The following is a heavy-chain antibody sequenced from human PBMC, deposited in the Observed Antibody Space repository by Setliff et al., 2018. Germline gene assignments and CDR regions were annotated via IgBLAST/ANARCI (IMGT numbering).Heavy chain of an antibody. CDR2: NSV. Sequence: GASVKVSCKTSGYSFTNYGINWVRQAPGQGLEWMGWNSVYARRFQGRVTMTIDTPTSTAYVELRSLRSEDTAVYYCAREVLPLVREEAFYIWGQGTMVTV. CDR1: GYSFTNYG. D-gene: IGHD2-2*01. V-gene: IGHV1-18*01. J-gene: IGHJ3*02. CDR3: AREVLPLVREEAFYI.